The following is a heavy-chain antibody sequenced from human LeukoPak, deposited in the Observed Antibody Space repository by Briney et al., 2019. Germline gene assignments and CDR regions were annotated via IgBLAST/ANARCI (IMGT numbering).Heavy chain of an antibody. J-gene: IGHJ3*02. D-gene: IGHD3-10*01. CDR3: ARDFVTMVRGVIADVFDI. V-gene: IGHV1-46*01. Sequence: ASVKVSCKASGYTFTSYYMHWVRQAPGQGLEWMGIINPSGGSTSYAQKFQGRVTMTRDTSTSTVYMELSSLRSEDTAVYYCARDFVTMVRGVIADVFDIWGQGTMVTVSS. CDR1: GYTFTSYY. CDR2: INPSGGST.